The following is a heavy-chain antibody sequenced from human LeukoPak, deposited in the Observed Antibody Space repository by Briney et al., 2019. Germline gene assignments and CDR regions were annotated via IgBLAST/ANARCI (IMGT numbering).Heavy chain of an antibody. CDR1: GFTFRSYG. Sequence: GRSLRLSCAASGFTFRSYGMHWVRQAPGKGLEWVAVISYDGSNKYYADSVKGRFTISRDNSKNTLYLQMNSLRAEDTAVYYCAKEERTITFGGVIAPAYYYYYGMDVWGQGTTVTVSS. J-gene: IGHJ6*02. CDR2: ISYDGSNK. D-gene: IGHD3-16*02. CDR3: AKEERTITFGGVIAPAYYYYYGMDV. V-gene: IGHV3-30*18.